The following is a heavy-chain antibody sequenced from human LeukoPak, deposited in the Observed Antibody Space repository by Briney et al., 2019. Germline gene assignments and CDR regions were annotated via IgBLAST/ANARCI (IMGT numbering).Heavy chain of an antibody. D-gene: IGHD5-18*01. CDR1: GFTFSSYG. Sequence: GGSLRLSCAASGFTFSSYGMTWVRQAPGKGLEWVSYIRSSSSTMYYADSVKGRFTISRDNAKSSLYLQMSSLRDEDTAVYYCARARGYNHGPQDYYFDYWGQGTLVTVSS. CDR3: ARARGYNHGPQDYYFDY. J-gene: IGHJ4*02. V-gene: IGHV3-48*02. CDR2: IRSSSSTM.